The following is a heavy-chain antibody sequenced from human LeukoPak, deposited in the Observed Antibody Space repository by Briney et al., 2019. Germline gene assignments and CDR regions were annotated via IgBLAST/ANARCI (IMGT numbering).Heavy chain of an antibody. CDR2: IKSKTDGGTT. D-gene: IGHD3-10*01. V-gene: IGHV3-15*01. CDR1: GFTFSSYS. Sequence: GGSLRLSCAASGFTFSSYSMDWVRQAPGKGLEWVGRIKSKTDGGTTDYAAPVKGRFTISRDDSKNTLYLQMNSLKTEDTAVYYCTTYYYGSGSYYNGGPFDYWGQGTLVTVSS. J-gene: IGHJ4*02. CDR3: TTYYYGSGSYYNGGPFDY.